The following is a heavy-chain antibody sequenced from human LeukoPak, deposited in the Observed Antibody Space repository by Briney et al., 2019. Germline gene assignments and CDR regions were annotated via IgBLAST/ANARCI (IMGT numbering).Heavy chain of an antibody. CDR2: IYTSGST. Sequence: SETLSLTCTVSGGSISSYYWSWIRQPAGKGMEWIGRIYTSGSTNYSPSLKSRVTISVDTSNNQFSLKLSSVTAADTAVYYCARERMYYGSGSCIDYWGQGTLVTVSS. CDR1: GGSISSYY. J-gene: IGHJ4*02. CDR3: ARERMYYGSGSCIDY. V-gene: IGHV4-4*07. D-gene: IGHD3-10*01.